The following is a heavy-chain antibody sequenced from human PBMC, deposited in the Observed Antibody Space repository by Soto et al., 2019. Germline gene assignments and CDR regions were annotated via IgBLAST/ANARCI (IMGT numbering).Heavy chain of an antibody. CDR2: IYYSGST. CDR1: GRSISSVNYY. D-gene: IGHD1-1*01. CDR3: VRAWYNWNPRWFDP. Sequence: SETLSLTCTVSGRSISSVNYYWSWIRQPPGKGLEWIGYIYYSGSTYYNPSLRSRVTISVDTSKNQFSLKLSSVTAADTAVYYCVRAWYNWNPRWFDPRGQRTPVTVSS. V-gene: IGHV4-30-4*01. J-gene: IGHJ5*02.